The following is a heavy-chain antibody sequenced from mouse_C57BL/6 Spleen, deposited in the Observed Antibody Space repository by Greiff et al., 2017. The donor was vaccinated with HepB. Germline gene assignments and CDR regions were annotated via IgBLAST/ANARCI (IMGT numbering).Heavy chain of an antibody. CDR3: TRGRGDYHFFAY. D-gene: IGHD2-4*01. CDR1: GFTFSSYA. V-gene: IGHV5-9-1*02. Sequence: EVKLMESGEGLVKPGGSLKLSCAASGFTFSSYAMSWVRQTPEKRLEWVAYISSGGDYIYYADTVKGRFTISRDNARNTLYLQMSSLKSEDTAMYYCTRGRGDYHFFAYWGQGTLVTVSA. CDR2: ISSGGDYI. J-gene: IGHJ3*01.